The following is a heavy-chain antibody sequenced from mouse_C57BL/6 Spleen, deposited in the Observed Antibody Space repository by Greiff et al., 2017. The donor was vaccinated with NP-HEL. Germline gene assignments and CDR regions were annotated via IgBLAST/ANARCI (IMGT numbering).Heavy chain of an antibody. Sequence: QVQLQQPGAELVKPGASVKLSCKASGYTFTSYWMHWVKQRPGQGLEWIGMIHPNSGSTNYNEKFKSKATLTVDKSSSTAYMQLSSLTSEDAAVYYCAPIYDGYYDDAMDYWGQGTSVTVSS. J-gene: IGHJ4*01. CDR2: IHPNSGST. CDR1: GYTFTSYW. D-gene: IGHD2-3*01. CDR3: APIYDGYYDDAMDY. V-gene: IGHV1-64*01.